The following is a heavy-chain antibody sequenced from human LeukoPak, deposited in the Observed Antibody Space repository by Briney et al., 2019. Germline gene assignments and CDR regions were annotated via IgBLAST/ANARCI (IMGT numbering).Heavy chain of an antibody. CDR3: ASIAVAGTWFDP. CDR1: GGSISSSNW. J-gene: IGHJ5*02. V-gene: IGHV4-4*02. Sequence: SETLSLTCTVSGGSISSSNWWSWVRQPPGKGLEWIGEIYHSGSTNYNPSLKSRVTISVDKSKNQFSLKLSSVTAADTAVYYCASIAVAGTWFDPWGQGTLVTVSS. D-gene: IGHD6-19*01. CDR2: IYHSGST.